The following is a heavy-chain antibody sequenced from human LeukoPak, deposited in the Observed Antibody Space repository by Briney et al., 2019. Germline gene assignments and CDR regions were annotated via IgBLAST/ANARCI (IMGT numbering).Heavy chain of an antibody. CDR3: ARANIVVVPAAMGY. V-gene: IGHV1-2*02. Sequence: ASVKVSCKASGYTFTGYYMHWVRQAPGQGLEGMGWINPNIGGTNYAQKLQGRVTMTSDTSISTAYMELSRLTSDDTAVYYCARANIVVVPAAMGYWGQGTLVTVSS. CDR1: GYTFTGYY. J-gene: IGHJ4*02. D-gene: IGHD2-2*01. CDR2: INPNIGGT.